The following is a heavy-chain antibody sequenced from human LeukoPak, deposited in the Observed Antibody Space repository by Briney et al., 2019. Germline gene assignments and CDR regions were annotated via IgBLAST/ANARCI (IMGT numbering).Heavy chain of an antibody. D-gene: IGHD3-10*01. J-gene: IGHJ5*02. CDR1: GYTFTGYY. CDR3: ARVQLWFGELFWFDP. Sequence: VSVKVSCKASGYTFTGYYMHWVRQAPGQGLEWMGWINPNSGGTNYAQKFQGRVTMTRDTSISTAYMELSSLRSEDTAVYYCARVQLWFGELFWFDPWGQGTLVTVSS. V-gene: IGHV1-2*02. CDR2: INPNSGGT.